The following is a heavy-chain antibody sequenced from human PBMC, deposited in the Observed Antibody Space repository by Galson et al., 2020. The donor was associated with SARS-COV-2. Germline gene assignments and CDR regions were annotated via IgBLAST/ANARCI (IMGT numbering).Heavy chain of an antibody. CDR2: ISHDGRNK. CDR3: AKDKSASGWVFDY. D-gene: IGHD6-19*01. CDR1: GFTFNTYG. V-gene: IGHV3-30*18. J-gene: IGHJ4*02. Sequence: GGSLRLSCATSGFTFNTYGMHWVRQAPGKGLEWVAVISHDGRNKYYADSVKGRFTISRDNSKNTLYLQVNSLTTGDTSVYYCAKDKSASGWVFDYWGQGTLVTVSS.